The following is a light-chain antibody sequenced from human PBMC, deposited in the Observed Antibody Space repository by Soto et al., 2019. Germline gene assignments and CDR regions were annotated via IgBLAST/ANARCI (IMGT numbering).Light chain of an antibody. J-gene: IGKJ2*01. V-gene: IGKV1-5*01. CDR3: QQYDSHPYT. CDR1: QSINHW. CDR2: DAS. Sequence: DIQMTQSASSLSASVGDRVTITCRASQSINHWLAWYQQKPGKAPKFLIYDASTLRNGVPSRFSSRGSGTEFTLTISSLQPDDFATYYCQQYDSHPYTFGQGTK.